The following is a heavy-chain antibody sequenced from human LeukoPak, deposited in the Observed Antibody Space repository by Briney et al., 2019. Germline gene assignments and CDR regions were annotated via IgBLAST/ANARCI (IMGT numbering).Heavy chain of an antibody. CDR1: GLTFSSYE. CDR2: ISSSGI. D-gene: IGHD6-13*01. V-gene: IGHV3-48*03. CDR3: VGGPIAAAGEDY. Sequence: GGSLRLSCAASGLTFSSYEMNWVRQAPGKGLEWVSYISSSGIYYADSVKGRFTISRDTAKNSLYLHMNSLRAEDTAVYYCVGGPIAAAGEDYWGQGILVTVSS. J-gene: IGHJ4*02.